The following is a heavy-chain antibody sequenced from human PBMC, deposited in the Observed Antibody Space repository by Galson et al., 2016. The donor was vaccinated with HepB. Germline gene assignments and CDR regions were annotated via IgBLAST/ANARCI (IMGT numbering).Heavy chain of an antibody. V-gene: IGHV1-18*04. J-gene: IGHJ4*02. CDR1: DYTFTSYG. Sequence: SVKVSCKASDYTFTSYGISWVRQAPGQGLEWMGWISANNGNANYAQKFQGRVTMTTDTSTNTAYMELRSLRSDDTAIYYCLRGWDIGLRVRSVDFWGQGTLVIVSS. CDR3: LRGWDIGLRVRSVDF. CDR2: ISANNGNA. D-gene: IGHD1-26*01.